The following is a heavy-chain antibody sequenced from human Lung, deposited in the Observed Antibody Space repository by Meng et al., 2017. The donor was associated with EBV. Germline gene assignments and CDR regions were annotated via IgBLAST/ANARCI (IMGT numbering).Heavy chain of an antibody. CDR2: TFYSGSS. J-gene: IGHJ5*02. CDR1: GGSHRSSSSD. D-gene: IGHD2-2*01. V-gene: IGHV4-39*01. CDR3: ARNSYHSCFDP. Sequence: LVESRLGLLMTSENMSFHWNVSGGSHRSSSSDGCWVRQPPGTGLEWIGSTFYSGSSYYNPSLKSRVTISVDTSKNQFSLKLSSVTAPDTAVYYCARNSYHSCFDPWGQGTLVTVSS.